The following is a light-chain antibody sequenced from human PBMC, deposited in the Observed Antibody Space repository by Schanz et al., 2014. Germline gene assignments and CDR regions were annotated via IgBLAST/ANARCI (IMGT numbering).Light chain of an antibody. CDR3: SSYAGNNPVV. J-gene: IGLJ2*01. CDR2: EVT. CDR1: SSDIGNYNY. V-gene: IGLV2-8*01. Sequence: QSALTQPPSASGSPGQSVTISCTGTSSDIGNYNYVSWYQQHPGQAPKLVIYEVTKRPSGVPDRFSGSKSGNTASLTVSGLQAEDEADYFCSSYAGNNPVVFGGGTKLTVL.